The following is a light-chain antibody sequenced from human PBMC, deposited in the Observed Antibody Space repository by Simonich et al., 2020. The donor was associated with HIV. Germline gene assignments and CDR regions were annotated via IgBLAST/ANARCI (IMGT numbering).Light chain of an antibody. J-gene: IGKJ3*01. CDR3: QQYYSTPFT. CDR2: CAS. Sequence: DIVMTKAPDSLAVSLGERATINCKSSQSVLYSSNNKNYLAWYQQKPGQPPKLIIYCASTRESGVPDRFSGSGSGTDFTLTISSLQAEDVAVYYCQQYYSTPFTFGPGTKVDIK. V-gene: IGKV4-1*01. CDR1: QSVLYSSNNKNY.